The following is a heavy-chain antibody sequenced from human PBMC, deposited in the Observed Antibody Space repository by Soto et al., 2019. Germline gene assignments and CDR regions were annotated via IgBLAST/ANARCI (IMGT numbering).Heavy chain of an antibody. Sequence: LRLSCAASGFTFSNYGMHWVRQAPGKGLEWVAIIWHDGNNKYYADSVRGRFIISRDNSKNRLYLQMNSLRAEDTVVYYCASDLVGASDSYGLDVWGQGTPVTVS. CDR3: ASDLVGASDSYGLDV. J-gene: IGHJ6*02. CDR2: IWHDGNNK. CDR1: GFTFSNYG. V-gene: IGHV3-33*01. D-gene: IGHD1-26*01.